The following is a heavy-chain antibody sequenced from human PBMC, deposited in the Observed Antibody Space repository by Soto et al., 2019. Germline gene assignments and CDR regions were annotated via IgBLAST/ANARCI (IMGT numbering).Heavy chain of an antibody. CDR3: AKGVPGIAVAGTGYFQH. CDR1: GFTFSTYW. D-gene: IGHD6-19*01. Sequence: GGSLRLSCVASGFTFSTYWMHWVRQTPGEGLVWVSHTDSDGTFTTYADSVEGRFTISRDNSKNTLYLQMNSLRAEDTAVYYCAKGVPGIAVAGTGYFQHWGQGTLVTVSS. J-gene: IGHJ1*01. CDR2: TDSDGTFT. V-gene: IGHV3-74*01.